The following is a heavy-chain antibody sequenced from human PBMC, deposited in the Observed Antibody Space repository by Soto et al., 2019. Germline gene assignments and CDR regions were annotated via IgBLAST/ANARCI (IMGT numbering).Heavy chain of an antibody. D-gene: IGHD5-18*01. V-gene: IGHV4-34*01. J-gene: IGHJ4*02. CDR1: GGSFSGYF. Sequence: SETLSLTCAVYGGSFSGYFWSWIRQPPGKGLEWVGEINHTGGTNYNPSLKSRVTISADTSKNQFSLKLRSVTAADTAVYYCATSIQAWTPFDYWGQGTLVTVSS. CDR3: ATSIQAWTPFDY. CDR2: INHTGGT.